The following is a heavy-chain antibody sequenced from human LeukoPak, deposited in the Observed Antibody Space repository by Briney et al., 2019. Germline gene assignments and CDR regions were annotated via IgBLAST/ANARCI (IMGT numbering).Heavy chain of an antibody. CDR3: VREKNVAAGSIKYYYYGMDI. J-gene: IGHJ6*02. Sequence: GGSLRLSCTTSGFTFHNYEMNWVRQAPGKGXXXXXXXXXXXXAIHYADSVKGRFTISRDNTKNSLYLQMNSLGVEDTAVYYCVREKNVAAGSIKYYYYGMDIWGQGTTVTVSS. CDR1: GFTFHNYE. D-gene: IGHD2/OR15-2a*01. V-gene: IGHV3-48*03. CDR2: XXXXXXAI.